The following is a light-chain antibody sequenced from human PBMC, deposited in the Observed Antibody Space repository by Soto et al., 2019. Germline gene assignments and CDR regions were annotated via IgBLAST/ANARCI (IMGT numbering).Light chain of an antibody. CDR1: SSDIGSYNR. CDR3: CSYTTRTTYV. Sequence: QSALTQPASVSGSPGQSITVSCTGSSSDIGSYNRVSWYQQPPGTAPKLIIYDVTNRPLGVPDRFFGSTSGNTASLIISGLQAEDEADYYCCSYTTRTTYVFGTGTKVTVL. CDR2: DVT. V-gene: IGLV2-18*02. J-gene: IGLJ1*01.